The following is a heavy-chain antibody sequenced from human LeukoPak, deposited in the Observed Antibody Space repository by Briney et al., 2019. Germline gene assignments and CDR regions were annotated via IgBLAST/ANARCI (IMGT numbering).Heavy chain of an antibody. Sequence: GGSLRLSCAASGFTFDDYAMHWVRHAPGKGLEWVSGISWNSGSIGYADSVKGRFTISRDNAKNSLYLQMNSLRAEDTALYYCAKSEPVGYCSSTSCPYYFDYWGQGTLVTVSS. CDR1: GFTFDDYA. CDR2: ISWNSGSI. D-gene: IGHD2-2*01. CDR3: AKSEPVGYCSSTSCPYYFDY. J-gene: IGHJ4*02. V-gene: IGHV3-9*01.